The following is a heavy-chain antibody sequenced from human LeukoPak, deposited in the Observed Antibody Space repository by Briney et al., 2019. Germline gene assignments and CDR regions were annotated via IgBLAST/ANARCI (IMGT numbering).Heavy chain of an antibody. V-gene: IGHV4-34*01. CDR1: GGSFSGYY. Sequence: KPSETLSLTCAVYGGSFSGYYWSWIRQPPGKGLEWIGEINHSGSTNYNPSLKSRVTISVDTSKNQFSLKLSFVTAADTAVYYCAKDRGSYYRHDAFDIWGQGTMVTVSS. D-gene: IGHD1-26*01. CDR2: INHSGST. CDR3: AKDRGSYYRHDAFDI. J-gene: IGHJ3*02.